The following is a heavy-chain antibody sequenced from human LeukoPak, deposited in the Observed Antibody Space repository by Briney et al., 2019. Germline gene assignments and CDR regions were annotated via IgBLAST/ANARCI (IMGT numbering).Heavy chain of an antibody. CDR1: RFTFSDYY. J-gene: IGHJ4*02. CDR3: AKGAWLDS. Sequence: GGSLRLSCVASRFTFSDYYMSWIRQAPGKGLEWISYIGTTDTHTYYADSVKGRFTISRDNSKNTLYLQMNSLGAEDTAVYYCAKGAWLDSWGQGTLVTVSS. V-gene: IGHV3-11*01. CDR2: IGTTDTHT. D-gene: IGHD4/OR15-4a*01.